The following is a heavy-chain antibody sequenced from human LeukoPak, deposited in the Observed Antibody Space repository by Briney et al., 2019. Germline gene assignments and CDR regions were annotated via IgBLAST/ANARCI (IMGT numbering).Heavy chain of an antibody. CDR1: GGSISSSSYY. J-gene: IGHJ4*02. CDR3: ARQRDIVVVLDY. D-gene: IGHD2-2*01. CDR2: IYYSGST. Sequence: SETLSLTCTVSGGSISSSSYYWGWIRQPPGKGLEWIGSIYYSGSTYYNPSLKSRVTISVDTSKNQFSLKLSSMTAADTAVYYCARQRDIVVVLDYWGQGTLVTVSS. V-gene: IGHV4-39*01.